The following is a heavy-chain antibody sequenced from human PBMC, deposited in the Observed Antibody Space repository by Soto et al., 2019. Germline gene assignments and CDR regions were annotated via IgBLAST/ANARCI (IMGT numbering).Heavy chain of an antibody. CDR2: MNSDGTST. Sequence: PGGSLRLSCAASGFTFGNSWMHWVRQAPGEGLEWVSRMNSDGTSTNYADSVKGRFTVSRDNAKNTLYLQLNSLRAEDTAEYYLARAQGDCWGPGTLVTVSS. J-gene: IGHJ4*02. V-gene: IGHV3-74*01. CDR3: ARAQGDC. CDR1: GFTFGNSW.